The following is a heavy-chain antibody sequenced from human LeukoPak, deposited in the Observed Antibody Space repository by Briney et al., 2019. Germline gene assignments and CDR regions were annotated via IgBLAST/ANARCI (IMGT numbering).Heavy chain of an antibody. CDR2: IYYSGST. J-gene: IGHJ4*02. Sequence: SETLSLTCTVSGGSISSSSYYWGWIRQPPGKGLEWIGSIYYSGSTYYNPSLKSRVTISVDTSRNQLSLKLSSVTAADTAVYYCARWDNGWYYFNDWGQGTLVTVSS. D-gene: IGHD6-19*01. CDR1: GGSISSSSYY. CDR3: ARWDNGWYYFND. V-gene: IGHV4-39*07.